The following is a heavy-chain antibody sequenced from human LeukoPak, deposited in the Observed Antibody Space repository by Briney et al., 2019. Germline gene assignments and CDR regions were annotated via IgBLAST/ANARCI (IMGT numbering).Heavy chain of an antibody. CDR2: INPSGGST. CDR1: GYTFTSYY. CDR3: ARDSYHYYDSSGLNY. D-gene: IGHD3-22*01. V-gene: IGHV1-46*01. Sequence: ASVKVSCKASGYTFTSYYMHWVRQAPGQGLEWMGIINPSGGSTSYAQKFQGRVTMTRDTSTSTVYMELSSLRSEDMAVYYCARDSYHYYDSSGLNYWGQGTLVTVSS. J-gene: IGHJ4*02.